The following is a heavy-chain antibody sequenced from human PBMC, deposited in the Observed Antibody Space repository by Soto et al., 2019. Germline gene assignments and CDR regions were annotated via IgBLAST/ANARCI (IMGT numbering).Heavy chain of an antibody. V-gene: IGHV4-31*03. CDR2: IYYSGST. CDR3: ARNSYYGMEV. J-gene: IGHJ6*04. CDR1: GGSISSGGYY. Sequence: SETLSLTCTVSGGSISSGGYYLSWIRPHPGKGLEWIGYIYYSGSTYYNTSLKSRVTISVDTSKNQFSLKLSSVTAADTAVYYCARNSYYGMEVWGEGTTVTVSS.